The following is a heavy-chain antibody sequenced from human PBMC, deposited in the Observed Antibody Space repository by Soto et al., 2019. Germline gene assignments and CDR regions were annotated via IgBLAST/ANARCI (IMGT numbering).Heavy chain of an antibody. Sequence: PGGSLRLSCAASGFTFSSYSMNWVRQAPGKGLEWVSSISSSSSYIYYADSVKGRFTISRDNAKNSLYLQMNSLRAEDTAVYYCASSPNYDFWSGYYSYYYYYGMDVWGQGTTVTVSS. D-gene: IGHD3-3*01. J-gene: IGHJ6*02. CDR1: GFTFSSYS. CDR3: ASSPNYDFWSGYYSYYYYYGMDV. V-gene: IGHV3-21*01. CDR2: ISSSSSYI.